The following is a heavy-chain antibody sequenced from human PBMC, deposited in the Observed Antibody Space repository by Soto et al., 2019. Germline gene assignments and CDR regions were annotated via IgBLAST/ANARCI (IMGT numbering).Heavy chain of an antibody. D-gene: IGHD6-19*01. CDR1: GFTFNTYG. J-gene: IGHJ5*02. CDR3: AKSLAVAACWFDP. CDR2: ISYDGSNE. Sequence: GGSLRLSCAASGFTFNTYGMHWVRQAPGKGLEWVAFISYDGSNEYYADSVKGRFTISRDNSKNTVFLQMNSLRGEDTAVYYCAKSLAVAACWFDPWGQGALVTVSS. V-gene: IGHV3-30*18.